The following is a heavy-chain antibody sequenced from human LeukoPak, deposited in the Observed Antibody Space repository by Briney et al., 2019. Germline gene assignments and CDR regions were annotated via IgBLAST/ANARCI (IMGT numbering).Heavy chain of an antibody. V-gene: IGHV3-30*04. CDR2: ISYDGSNK. Sequence: GGSLRLSCAASGFTFSSYAMHWVRQAPGKGLEWVAVISYDGSNKYYADSVKGRFTISRDNSENTLYLQMNSLRAEDTAVYYCAKDSSSWYAFDYWGQGTLVTVSS. J-gene: IGHJ4*02. D-gene: IGHD6-13*01. CDR1: GFTFSSYA. CDR3: AKDSSSWYAFDY.